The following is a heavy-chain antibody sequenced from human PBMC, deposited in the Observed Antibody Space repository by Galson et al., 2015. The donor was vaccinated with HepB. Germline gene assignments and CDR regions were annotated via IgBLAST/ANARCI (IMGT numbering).Heavy chain of an antibody. CDR3: AKDLTVFTSDDY. Sequence: SLRLSCAASGFTFSNYAMSWVRQAPGKGLEWVSTISGHGDSTYYADSVKGRFSISRDNSKNTLYLQMHSLRADDTAVYYCAKDLTVFTSDDYWGQGTLVTVSS. J-gene: IGHJ4*02. CDR1: GFTFSNYA. V-gene: IGHV3-23*01. D-gene: IGHD4-17*01. CDR2: ISGHGDST.